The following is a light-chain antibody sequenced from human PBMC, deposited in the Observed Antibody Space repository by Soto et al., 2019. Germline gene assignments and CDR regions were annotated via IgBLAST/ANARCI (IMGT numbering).Light chain of an antibody. Sequence: DIQMTQSPSSLSASVGDRVTITCWASQSISSRLAWYQQKPGQAPKLLIYKATNLQTGVASRFSGSGSGTEFSLTISGLQPDDFAVYFCQQYNEFQYTFGQGTRLDI. V-gene: IGKV1-5*03. CDR2: KAT. J-gene: IGKJ2*01. CDR1: QSISSR. CDR3: QQYNEFQYT.